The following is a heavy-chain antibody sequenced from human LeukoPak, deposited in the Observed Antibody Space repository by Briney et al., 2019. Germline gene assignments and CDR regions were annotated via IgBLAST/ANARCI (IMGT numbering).Heavy chain of an antibody. CDR3: AREGDGYKGAVDY. D-gene: IGHD5-24*01. J-gene: IGHJ4*02. CDR2: IIPIFGTA. V-gene: IGHV1-69*01. Sequence: GASVKVSCKASGGTFSSYAISWVRQAPGQGLEWMGGIIPIFGTANYAQKFQGRVTITADESTSTAYMELSSLRSEDTAVYYCAREGDGYKGAVDYWGQGTLVTVSS. CDR1: GGTFSSYA.